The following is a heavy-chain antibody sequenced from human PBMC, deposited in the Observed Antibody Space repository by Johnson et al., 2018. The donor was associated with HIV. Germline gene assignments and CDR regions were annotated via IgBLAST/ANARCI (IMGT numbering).Heavy chain of an antibody. J-gene: IGHJ3*01. CDR1: GFTVSSNY. CDR2: ISYDGSNK. V-gene: IGHV3-30*14. D-gene: IGHD2-2*01. CDR3: ARGFCSSASCYLHAFDV. Sequence: VQLLESGGGLVQPGGSLRLSCAASGFTVSSNYMSWVRQAPGKGLEWVAVISYDGSNKYYADSVKGRFTISRDNSKNTLYLQMNTLRAEDTAVYYCARGFCSSASCYLHAFDVWGQGTMVTVSS.